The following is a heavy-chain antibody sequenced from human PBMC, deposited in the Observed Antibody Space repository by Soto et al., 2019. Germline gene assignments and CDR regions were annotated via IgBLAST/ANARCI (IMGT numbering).Heavy chain of an antibody. CDR2: TYYRSKWYN. CDR3: ATGYCSSTSCPNALYYYYGMDV. D-gene: IGHD2-2*01. J-gene: IGHJ6*02. Sequence: PSQTLSLTCAISGDSVSSNSAAWNWIRQSPSRGLEWLGRTYYRSKWYNDYAVSVKSRITINPDTSKNQFPLQLNSVTPEDTAVYYCATGYCSSTSCPNALYYYYGMDVWGQGTTVTVSS. CDR1: GDSVSSNSAA. V-gene: IGHV6-1*01.